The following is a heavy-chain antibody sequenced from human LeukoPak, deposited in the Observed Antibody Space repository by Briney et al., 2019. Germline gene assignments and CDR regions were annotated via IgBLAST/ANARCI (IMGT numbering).Heavy chain of an antibody. CDR3: ATSVYYYGSGSYYNGFDP. D-gene: IGHD3-10*01. Sequence: AGGSLRLSCAASGFTDSSNYMSWVRQAPGKGLEWVSVIYSGGSTYYADSVKGRFTISRDNSKNTLYLQMNSLRAEDTAVYYCATSVYYYGSGSYYNGFDPWGQGTLVTVSS. J-gene: IGHJ5*02. CDR2: IYSGGST. CDR1: GFTDSSNY. V-gene: IGHV3-53*01.